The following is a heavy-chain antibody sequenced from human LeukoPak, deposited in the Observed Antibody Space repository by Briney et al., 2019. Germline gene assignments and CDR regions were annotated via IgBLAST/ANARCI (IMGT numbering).Heavy chain of an antibody. V-gene: IGHV3-30-3*01. CDR2: ISYDGSNK. D-gene: IGHD2-8*01. J-gene: IGHJ4*02. Sequence: GGSLRLSCAASGFTFSSYAMHWVRQAPGKGLEWVAVISYDGSNKYYADSVKGRFTISRDNSKNTLYLQMNSLRAEDTAVYYCARDHQPYCTKGVCFTPAGRVWGQGTLVTVSS. CDR3: ARDHQPYCTKGVCFTPAGRV. CDR1: GFTFSSYA.